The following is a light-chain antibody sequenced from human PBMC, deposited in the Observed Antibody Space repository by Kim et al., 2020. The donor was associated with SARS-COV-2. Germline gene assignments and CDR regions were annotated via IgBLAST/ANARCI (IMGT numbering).Light chain of an antibody. CDR2: KAS. CDR3: QQYNSYWT. Sequence: DIQMTQSPSTLSASVGDRVTITCRASQSISSWLARYKQKPGKAPKLLIYKASSLESGVLSRFSGSGSGTEFTLTISSLQPDDFATYYCQQYNSYWTFGQGNQVEIK. V-gene: IGKV1-5*03. CDR1: QSISSW. J-gene: IGKJ1*01.